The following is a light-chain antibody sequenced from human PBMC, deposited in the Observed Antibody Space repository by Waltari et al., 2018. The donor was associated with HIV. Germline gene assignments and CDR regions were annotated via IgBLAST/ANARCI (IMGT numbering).Light chain of an antibody. CDR1: SGINVGAFR. J-gene: IGLJ3*02. Sequence: QAVLTQPASLSASPGASVSLTCTLRSGINVGAFRIYWYLRKTGSPPQYLLRSKSDSDKQRASGVPSRFSGSQDASANAGILLISGLQSEDEGDYHCVIWHSRAWVFGGGTRLTVL. CDR2: SKSDSDK. CDR3: VIWHSRAWV. V-gene: IGLV5-45*01.